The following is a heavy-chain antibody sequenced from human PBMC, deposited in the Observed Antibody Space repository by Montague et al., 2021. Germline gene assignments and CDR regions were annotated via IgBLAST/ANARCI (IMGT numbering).Heavy chain of an antibody. CDR1: GFSFNVYG. D-gene: IGHD1-26*01. Sequence: SLRLSCAASGFSFNVYGMHWVRQAPGKGLEWVAVVGHDGNYEKYADSERGRFIVSRDNSRTTLYLQLNSLRAEDTAVYYCARDFRVGTYFDYLGQGTLVTVSS. CDR3: ARDFRVGTYFDY. J-gene: IGHJ4*02. CDR2: VGHDGNYE. V-gene: IGHV3-33*01.